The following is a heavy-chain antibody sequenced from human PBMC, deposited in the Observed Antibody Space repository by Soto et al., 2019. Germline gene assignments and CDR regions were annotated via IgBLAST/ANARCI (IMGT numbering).Heavy chain of an antibody. V-gene: IGHV3-66*01. D-gene: IGHD1-26*01. CDR2: IYSGGGT. J-gene: IGHJ1*01. Sequence: EVQLVESGGGLVQPGGSLRLSCAASGFTVSSNYMSWVPQAPGKGLEWVSVIYSGGGTYYADSVKGRFTISRDNSKNTLYLQMNSLRAEDTAVYYCARDLVGATTEYFQHWGQGTLVTVSS. CDR3: ARDLVGATTEYFQH. CDR1: GFTVSSNY.